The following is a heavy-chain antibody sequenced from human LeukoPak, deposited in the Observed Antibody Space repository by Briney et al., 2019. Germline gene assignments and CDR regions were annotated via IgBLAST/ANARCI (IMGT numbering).Heavy chain of an antibody. Sequence: SETLSLTCTVSGGSISTYYWNWIRQPPGKGLEWIGYIYHSGSTNYNPSLQSRVTISVDTSKNQFSLDLNSVTAADTTVYYCARGGAARLHFQNWGQGTLVAVSS. J-gene: IGHJ1*01. CDR1: GGSISTYY. CDR2: IYHSGST. CDR3: ARGGAARLHFQN. D-gene: IGHD6-6*01. V-gene: IGHV4-59*01.